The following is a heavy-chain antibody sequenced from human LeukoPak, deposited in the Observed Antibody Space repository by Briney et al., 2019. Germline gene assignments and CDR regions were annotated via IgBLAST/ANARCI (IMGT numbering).Heavy chain of an antibody. CDR3: ARPILRYYDSSGPSAPFDY. CDR1: GYTFTSYG. J-gene: IGHJ4*02. D-gene: IGHD3-22*01. V-gene: IGHV1-18*01. CDR2: ISAYNGNT. Sequence: GASVKVSCKASGYTFTSYGISWVRQAPGQGLEWMGWISAYNGNTNYAQKLQGRVTMTTDTSTSTAYMELRSLRSDDTAVYYCARPILRYYDSSGPSAPFDYWGQGTLVTVSS.